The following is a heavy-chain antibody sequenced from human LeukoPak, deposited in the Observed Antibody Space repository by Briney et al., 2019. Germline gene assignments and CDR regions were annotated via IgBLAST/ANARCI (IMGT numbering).Heavy chain of an antibody. CDR2: INPNSGGT. Sequence: ASVKVSCKASGYTFTGYCMHWVRQAPGQGLEWMGWINPNSGGTNYAQKFQGRVTMTRDTSISTAYMELSRLRSDDTAVYYCARGGGPTDIVVVPAADYYYYYMDVWGKGTTVTVSS. CDR3: ARGGGPTDIVVVPAADYYYYYMDV. J-gene: IGHJ6*03. CDR1: GYTFTGYC. D-gene: IGHD2-2*01. V-gene: IGHV1-2*02.